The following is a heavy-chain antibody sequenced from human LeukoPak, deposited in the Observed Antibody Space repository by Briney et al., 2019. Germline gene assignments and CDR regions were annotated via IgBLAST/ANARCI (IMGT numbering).Heavy chain of an antibody. CDR2: IWYDGSNK. CDR3: ARELRYAFDI. Sequence: GGPLRLSCAASGFTFSSYGMHGVRQAPGKGLEWVAVIWYDGSNKYYADSVKGRSTISRDNSKNTLYLQMNSLRAEDTAVYYCARELRYAFDIWGQGTMVTVSS. V-gene: IGHV3-33*01. J-gene: IGHJ3*02. D-gene: IGHD4-17*01. CDR1: GFTFSSYG.